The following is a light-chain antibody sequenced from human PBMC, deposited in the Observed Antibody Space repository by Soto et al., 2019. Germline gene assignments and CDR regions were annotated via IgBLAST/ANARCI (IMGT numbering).Light chain of an antibody. V-gene: IGKV1-5*01. Sequence: DIQMTQSPSTLSASVGERVTITCRASQSISSWLAWYQQKPGKAPKLLTYDASSLESGVPSRFSGSGSGTEFTLTISSLQPDDFATYYCQQYNSYSSWTLGQGTKVDIK. CDR1: QSISSW. CDR2: DAS. CDR3: QQYNSYSSWT. J-gene: IGKJ1*01.